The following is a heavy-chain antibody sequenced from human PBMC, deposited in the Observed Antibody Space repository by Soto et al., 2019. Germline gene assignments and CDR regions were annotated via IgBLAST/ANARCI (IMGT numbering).Heavy chain of an antibody. J-gene: IGHJ3*02. CDR2: IYYSGST. V-gene: IGHV4-59*01. Sequence: QVQLQESGPGLVKPSETLSLTCTVSGGSISSYYWSWIRQPPGKGLEWIGYIYYSGSTNYNPSLKSRVXISXDXFKNQFSLKLSSVTAADTAVYYCARVGSSWYDAFDIWGQGTMVTVSS. D-gene: IGHD6-13*01. CDR1: GGSISSYY. CDR3: ARVGSSWYDAFDI.